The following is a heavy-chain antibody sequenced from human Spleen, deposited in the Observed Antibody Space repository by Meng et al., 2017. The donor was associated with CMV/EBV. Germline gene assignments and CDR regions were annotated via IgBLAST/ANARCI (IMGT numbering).Heavy chain of an antibody. CDR1: GFTFSSYW. Sequence: GESLKISCAASGFTFSSYWMHWVRQAPGKGLVWVSVIHSGGSTYYADSVKGRFTISRDNAKNSLYLQMNSLRAEDTALYYCAGYYYDSSGSVYWGQGTLVTVSS. J-gene: IGHJ4*02. CDR2: IHSGGST. D-gene: IGHD3-22*01. V-gene: IGHV3-74*01. CDR3: AGYYYDSSGSVY.